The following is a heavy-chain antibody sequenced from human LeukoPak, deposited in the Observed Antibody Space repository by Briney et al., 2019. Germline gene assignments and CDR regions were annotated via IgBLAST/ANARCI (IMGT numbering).Heavy chain of an antibody. J-gene: IGHJ2*01. CDR2: IYYSGST. CDR3: ARAFRSWNWYFDL. D-gene: IGHD1-26*01. V-gene: IGHV4-39*07. Sequence: SETLSLTCTVSGGSISSSSYYWGWIRQPPGKGLEWIGSIYYSGSTYYNPSLKSRVTISVDTSKNQFSLKLSSVTAADTAVYYCARAFRSWNWYFDLWGRGTLVTVSS. CDR1: GGSISSSSYY.